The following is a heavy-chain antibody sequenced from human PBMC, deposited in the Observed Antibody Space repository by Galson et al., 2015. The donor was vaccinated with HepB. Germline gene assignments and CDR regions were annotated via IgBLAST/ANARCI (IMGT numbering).Heavy chain of an antibody. J-gene: IGHJ6*02. V-gene: IGHV3-7*03. Sequence: LRLSCAASGFMFSSYWMTWVRQAPGKGLEWVANIEQEGSEKHYVDSVEGRFTISRDNAKNSLYLQMSSLRAEDTAVYYCARPQTPVTTTPSGYGLDVWGQGTTVTVSS. CDR2: IEQEGSEK. CDR1: GFMFSSYW. D-gene: IGHD4-17*01. CDR3: ARPQTPVTTTPSGYGLDV.